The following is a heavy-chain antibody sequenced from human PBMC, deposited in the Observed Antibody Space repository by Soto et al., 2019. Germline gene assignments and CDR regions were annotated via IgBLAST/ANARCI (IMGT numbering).Heavy chain of an antibody. CDR2: IKEDGSEK. D-gene: IGHD4-17*01. CDR1: GFTFSSYW. J-gene: IGHJ4*02. V-gene: IGHV3-7*01. CDR3: ARTTAFES. Sequence: GGSLSLSCAASGFTFSSYWMSWVRQAPGKGLEWVANIKEDGSEKNYVDSLKGRFTISRDNAKNSLYLQMSSLRADDTAVYYCARTTAFESWGQGTLVTVSS.